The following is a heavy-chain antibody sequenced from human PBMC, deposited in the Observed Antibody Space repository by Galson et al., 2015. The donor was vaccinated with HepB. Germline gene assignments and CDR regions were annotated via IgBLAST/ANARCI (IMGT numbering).Heavy chain of an antibody. Sequence: LTCTVSSASISRGGYYWSWIRQHPGKGLEWIGYIYYSGTTYYNPSLKSRVTISVDTSKNQFSLKLSSVTAADTAVYYCARAHRGYCSGGSCYSWNYWGQGTLGTVSS. CDR1: SASISRGGYY. V-gene: IGHV4-31*03. J-gene: IGHJ4*02. D-gene: IGHD2-15*01. CDR3: ARAHRGYCSGGSCYSWNY. CDR2: IYYSGTT.